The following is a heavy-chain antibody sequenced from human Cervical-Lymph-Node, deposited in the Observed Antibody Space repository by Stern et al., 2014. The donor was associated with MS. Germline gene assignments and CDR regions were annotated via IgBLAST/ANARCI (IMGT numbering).Heavy chain of an antibody. J-gene: IGHJ5*02. CDR1: GGSIRSYY. V-gene: IGHV4-59*01. CDR3: ARGAGWFDP. CDR2: IYYSGST. Sequence: QVQLQESGPGLVKPSATLSLTCTVSGGSIRSYYWSWIRQPPGKGLEWSGYIYYSGSTNYNPSLKSRVTISVDTSKNQFSLKLSSVSAADTAVYYCARGAGWFDPWGQGTLVTVSS.